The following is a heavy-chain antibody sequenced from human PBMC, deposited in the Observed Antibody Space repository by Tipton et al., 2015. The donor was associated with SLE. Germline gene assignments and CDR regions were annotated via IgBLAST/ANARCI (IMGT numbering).Heavy chain of an antibody. J-gene: IGHJ4*02. Sequence: LRLSCTVSGYSISSGYYWGWIRQPPGKGLEWIGSIYHSGSTYYNPSLKSRVTISVDTSKNQFSLKLSSVTAADTAVYYCARDDFRDYQGGSYWGQGTLVTVSS. CDR1: GYSISSGYY. CDR2: IYHSGST. V-gene: IGHV4-38-2*02. D-gene: IGHD4-17*01. CDR3: ARDDFRDYQGGSY.